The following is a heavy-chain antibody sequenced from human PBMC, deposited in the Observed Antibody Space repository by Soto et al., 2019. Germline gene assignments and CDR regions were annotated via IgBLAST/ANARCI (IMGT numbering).Heavy chain of an antibody. CDR1: GGSFSGYY. CDR3: ARGLEDSSGYYWWSGDIYYYGMDV. V-gene: IGHV4-34*01. CDR2: INHSGST. Sequence: SETLSLTCAVYGGSFSGYYWSWIRQPPGKGLEWIGEINHSGSTNYNPSLKSRVTISVDTSKNQFSLKLSSVTAADTAVHYCARGLEDSSGYYWWSGDIYYYGMDVWGQGTTVTVSS. D-gene: IGHD3-22*01. J-gene: IGHJ6*02.